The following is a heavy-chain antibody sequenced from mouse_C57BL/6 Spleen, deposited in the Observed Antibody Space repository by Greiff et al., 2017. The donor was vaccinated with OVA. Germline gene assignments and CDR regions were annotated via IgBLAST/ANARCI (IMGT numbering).Heavy chain of an antibody. D-gene: IGHD3-1*01. CDR1: GFSLTSYG. CDR3: AKKGEFGFYFDD. J-gene: IGHJ2*01. CDR2: IWRGGST. Sequence: VQLQEPGPGLVQPSQSLSITCTVSGFSLTSYGVHWVRQSPGKGLEWLGVIWRGGSTDYNAAFMSRLSITKDNSKSQVFFKMNSLQADDTAIYYCAKKGEFGFYFDDWGQGTTLTVSS. V-gene: IGHV2-5*01.